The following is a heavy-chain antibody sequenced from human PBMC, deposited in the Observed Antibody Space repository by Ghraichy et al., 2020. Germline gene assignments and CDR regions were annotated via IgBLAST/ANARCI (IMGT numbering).Heavy chain of an antibody. CDR1: GFTFSSYW. Sequence: GGSLRLSCAASGFTFSSYWMSWVRQAPGKGLEWMANVKLDGSERYYVDSVKGRFTISRDNAKNSLYLQMNSLRAEDTAVYYCARGIYWTAPIGDFDYWGQGTLVTVSS. CDR3: ARGIYWTAPIGDFDY. V-gene: IGHV3-7*01. D-gene: IGHD3-10*01. J-gene: IGHJ4*02. CDR2: VKLDGSER.